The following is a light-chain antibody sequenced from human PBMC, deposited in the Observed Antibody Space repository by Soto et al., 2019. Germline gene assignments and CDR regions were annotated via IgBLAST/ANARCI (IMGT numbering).Light chain of an antibody. CDR3: QQYNSYSWT. CDR2: KAS. V-gene: IGKV1-5*03. Sequence: DIQMTQSPSTLSASVGDRVTITCRASQSISSWMAWYQQKPGKAPKLLIYKASSLESGFPSRFSGSGSGTEFNLTISSLQPDDFAKYYCQQYNSYSWTFGQGTKVEIK. J-gene: IGKJ1*01. CDR1: QSISSW.